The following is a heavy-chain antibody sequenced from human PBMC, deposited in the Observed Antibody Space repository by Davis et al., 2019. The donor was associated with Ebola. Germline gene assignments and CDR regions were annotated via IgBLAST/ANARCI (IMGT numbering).Heavy chain of an antibody. Sequence: GGSLRLSCAASGFTFSSYAMSWVRQAPGKGLEWVAVISYDGSNKYYADSVKGRFTISRDNSKNTLYLQMNSLRAEDTAVYYCALELDYWGQGTLVTVSS. CDR2: ISYDGSNK. CDR3: ALELDY. J-gene: IGHJ4*02. V-gene: IGHV3-30*03. D-gene: IGHD1-7*01. CDR1: GFTFSSYA.